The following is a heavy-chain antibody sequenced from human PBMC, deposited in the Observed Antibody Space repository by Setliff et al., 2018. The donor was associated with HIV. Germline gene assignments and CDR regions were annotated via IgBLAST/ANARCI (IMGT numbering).Heavy chain of an antibody. CDR1: GGSISSSSYY. V-gene: IGHV4-39*01. Sequence: SETLSLTCTVSGGSISSSSYYWGWIRQPPGKGLEWIGSIYYSGSTYYNPSLKSRVTLSVDTSKNQFSLKLSSVTAADTAVYVCARRDRGDYYDSSGYYQRWFDPWGRGTLVTVSS. CDR3: ARRDRGDYYDSSGYYQRWFDP. CDR2: IYYSGST. D-gene: IGHD3-22*01. J-gene: IGHJ5*02.